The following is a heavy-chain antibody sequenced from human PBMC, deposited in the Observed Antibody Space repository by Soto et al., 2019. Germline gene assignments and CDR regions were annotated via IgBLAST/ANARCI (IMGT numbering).Heavy chain of an antibody. D-gene: IGHD3-22*01. CDR1: GGSISSGDYY. V-gene: IGHV4-30-4*01. CDR3: ARTYYYDSSGYGFDY. J-gene: IGHJ4*02. CDR2: IYYSGST. Sequence: PSETLSLTCTVSGGSISSGDYYWSWIRQPPGKGLEWIGYIYYSGSTYYNPSLKSRVTISVDTSKNQFSLKLSSVTAADTAVYYCARTYYYDSSGYGFDYWGREPWSPSPQ.